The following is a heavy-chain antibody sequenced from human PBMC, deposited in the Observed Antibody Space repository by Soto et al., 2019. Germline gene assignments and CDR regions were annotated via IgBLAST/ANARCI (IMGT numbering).Heavy chain of an antibody. CDR2: ISYDGNNK. CDR1: GFTFRNYG. V-gene: IGHV3-30*03. D-gene: IGHD4-17*01. J-gene: IGHJ1*01. Sequence: QVQLVESGGGVVQPGRTLRLSCAASGFTFRNYGMHWVRQAPGKGLEWVAVISYDGNNKYYADSVEGRFTISRDNSKNTLYLQMNSLTPEDTAMYYCARDPHDYGDYIYYCQHWGQGTQVTVSS. CDR3: ARDPHDYGDYIYYCQH.